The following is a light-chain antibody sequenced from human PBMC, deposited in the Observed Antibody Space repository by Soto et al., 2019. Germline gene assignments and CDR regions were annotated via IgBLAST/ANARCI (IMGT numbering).Light chain of an antibody. CDR1: QSVSVN. J-gene: IGKJ4*01. V-gene: IGKV3-15*01. CDR3: QQYNNWPSLT. Sequence: EIVMTQSPGTLSVSPGERATLSCRASQSVSVNLAWYQQKPGQAPRLLIYGVSTRATGIPARFSGSGSGTEFNLTISSLQSEDFAVYYCQQYNNWPSLTFGGGTKVDIK. CDR2: GVS.